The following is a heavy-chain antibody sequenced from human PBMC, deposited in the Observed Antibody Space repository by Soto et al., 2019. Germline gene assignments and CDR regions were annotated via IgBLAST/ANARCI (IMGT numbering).Heavy chain of an antibody. CDR1: GFTFSSFG. CDR2: ISYDGSNA. V-gene: IGHV3-30*18. Sequence: GGSLRLSCAASGFTFSSFGMHWVRQAPGQGLEWLAVISYDGSNANYAASVKGRFTISRDNSKNTFYLQMNSLTAEDTAVYYCAKPQGSSSVFDHWGQGTLVTVSS. J-gene: IGHJ4*02. CDR3: AKPQGSSSVFDH. D-gene: IGHD6-6*01.